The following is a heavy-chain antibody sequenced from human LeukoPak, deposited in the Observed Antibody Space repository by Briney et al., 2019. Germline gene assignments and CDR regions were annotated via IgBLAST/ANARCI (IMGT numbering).Heavy chain of an antibody. CDR3: AKDDYDESRFDY. Sequence: GGSLRLSCAASGFTFSSYGMHWVRQAPGKGLEWVAVISYDGSNKYYADSVKGRFTISRDNSKNTLYLQMNSLRAEDTAVYYCAKDDYDESRFDYWGQGALVTVSS. J-gene: IGHJ4*02. V-gene: IGHV3-30*18. CDR1: GFTFSSYG. CDR2: ISYDGSNK. D-gene: IGHD3-16*01.